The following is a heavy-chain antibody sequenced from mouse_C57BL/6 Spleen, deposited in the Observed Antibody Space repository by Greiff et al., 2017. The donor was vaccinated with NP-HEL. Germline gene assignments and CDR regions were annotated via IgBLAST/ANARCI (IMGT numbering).Heavy chain of an antibody. CDR1: GYTFTSYT. CDR3: ASPRMDVGAMDY. Sequence: QVQLKESGAELARPGASVKMSCKASGYTFTSYTMHWVKQRPGQGLEWIGYINPSSGYTKYNQKFKDKATLTADKSSSTAYMQLSSLTSEDSAVYYCASPRMDVGAMDYWGQGTSVTVSS. CDR2: INPSSGYT. D-gene: IGHD2-3*01. J-gene: IGHJ4*01. V-gene: IGHV1-4*01.